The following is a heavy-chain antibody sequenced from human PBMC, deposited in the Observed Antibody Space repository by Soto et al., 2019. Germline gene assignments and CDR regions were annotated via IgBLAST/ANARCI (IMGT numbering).Heavy chain of an antibody. D-gene: IGHD6-13*01. J-gene: IGHJ6*02. CDR2: INPSGGST. V-gene: IGHV1-46*01. Sequence: GASVKVSCKASGYTFTSYYMHWVRQAPGQGLEWMGIINPSGGSTSYAQKFQGRVTMTRDTSTSTVYMELSSLRSEDTAVYYCARKQRRAAADPFDSYYGTDVWGQGTTVTVSS. CDR1: GYTFTSYY. CDR3: ARKQRRAAADPFDSYYGTDV.